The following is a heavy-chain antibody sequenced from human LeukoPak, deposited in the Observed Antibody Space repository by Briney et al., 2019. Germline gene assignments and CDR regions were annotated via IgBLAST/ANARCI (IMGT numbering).Heavy chain of an antibody. J-gene: IGHJ4*02. CDR2: IYYSGST. V-gene: IGHV4-39*07. CDR3: ARESSSSSRSHFDY. CDR1: GGSISSSSYY. D-gene: IGHD6-6*01. Sequence: SETLSLTCTVSGGSISSSSYYWGWIRQPPGKGLEWIGSIYYSGSTYYNPSLKSRVTISVDTSKNQFSLKLSSVTAADTAVYYCARESSSSSRSHFDYWGQGTLVTVSS.